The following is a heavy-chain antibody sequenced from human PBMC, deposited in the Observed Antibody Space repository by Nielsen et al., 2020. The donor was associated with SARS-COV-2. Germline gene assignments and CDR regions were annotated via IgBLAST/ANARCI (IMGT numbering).Heavy chain of an antibody. CDR3: AKLSGGNSLSGMDV. D-gene: IGHD4-23*01. CDR2: ISYDGSNK. V-gene: IGHV3-30-3*02. CDR1: GFTFSSYA. J-gene: IGHJ6*02. Sequence: GESLKISCAASGFTFSSYAMHWVRQAPGKGLEWVAVISYDGSNKYYADSVKGRFTISRDNSKNTLYLQMNSLRAEDTAVYYCAKLSGGNSLSGMDVWGQGTTVTVSS.